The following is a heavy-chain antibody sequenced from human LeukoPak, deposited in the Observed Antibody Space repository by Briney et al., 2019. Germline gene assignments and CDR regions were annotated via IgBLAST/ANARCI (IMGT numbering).Heavy chain of an antibody. Sequence: SETLSLTCTVSGGSLSSSSYYCGGIRQPPGKGLEWIGSIYHSGITYYNPSLKSRVTISVDTSKNQFSLKVSSVTAADTAVYYCARSVGRDSYNYYAYWGQGTLVTVSS. CDR3: ARSVGRDSYNYYAY. CDR1: GGSLSSSSYY. CDR2: IYHSGIT. J-gene: IGHJ4*02. V-gene: IGHV4-39*01. D-gene: IGHD5-24*01.